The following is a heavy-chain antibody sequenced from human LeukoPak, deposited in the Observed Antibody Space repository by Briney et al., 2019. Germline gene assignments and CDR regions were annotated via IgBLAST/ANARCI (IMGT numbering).Heavy chain of an antibody. CDR1: GGSISSYY. D-gene: IGHD3-22*01. Sequence: SETLSLTCTVSGGSISSYYWSWIRQPPGKGLEWIGYIYYSGSTNYNPSLKSRVTISVDTSKNQFSLKLSSVTAADTAVYYCARLIVGYDSSGYYSNDYWGQGTLVTVSS. V-gene: IGHV4-59*08. CDR3: ARLIVGYDSSGYYSNDY. CDR2: IYYSGST. J-gene: IGHJ4*02.